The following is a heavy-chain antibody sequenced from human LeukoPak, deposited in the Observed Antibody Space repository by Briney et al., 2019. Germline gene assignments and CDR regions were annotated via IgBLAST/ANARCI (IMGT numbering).Heavy chain of an antibody. D-gene: IGHD3-3*01. Sequence: PGGSLRLSCAASGFTFSSYSMNWVRQAPGKGLEWVSYISSSGSTIYYADSVKGRFTISRDNAKNSLYLQMNSLRAEDTAVYYCARESYYDFWSGDPRNLDYWGQGTLVTVSS. CDR3: ARESYYDFWSGDPRNLDY. CDR2: ISSSGSTI. J-gene: IGHJ4*02. CDR1: GFTFSSYS. V-gene: IGHV3-48*04.